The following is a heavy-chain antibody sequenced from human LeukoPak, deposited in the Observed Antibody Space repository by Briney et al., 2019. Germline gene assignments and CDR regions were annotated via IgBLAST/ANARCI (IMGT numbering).Heavy chain of an antibody. V-gene: IGHV3-23*01. J-gene: IGHJ3*02. CDR3: AKDQPNSYGSEDAFDI. CDR1: GFTFSSYA. CDR2: ISGSGGST. Sequence: GSLRLSCAASGFTFSSYAVSWVRQAPGKGLEWVSAISGSGGSTYYADSVKGRFTISRDNSKNSLYLQMNSLRAEDTAVYYCAKDQPNSYGSEDAFDIWGQGTMVTVSS. D-gene: IGHD5-18*01.